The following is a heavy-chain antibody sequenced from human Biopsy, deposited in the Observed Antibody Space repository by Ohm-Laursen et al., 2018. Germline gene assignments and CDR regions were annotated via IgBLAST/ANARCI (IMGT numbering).Heavy chain of an antibody. J-gene: IGHJ3*01. CDR3: ASVVLGPTNDAFDL. CDR2: IYPGGST. CDR1: GGDINNYY. V-gene: IGHV4-4*07. D-gene: IGHD3-22*01. Sequence: ETLSLTCNVSGGDINNYYWSWIRQPAGKGLEWIGRIYPGGSTNYNPSPKSRVTMSVDTSKKQLSLRLRSVTAADTAMYYCASVVLGPTNDAFDLWGQGTMVVVSS.